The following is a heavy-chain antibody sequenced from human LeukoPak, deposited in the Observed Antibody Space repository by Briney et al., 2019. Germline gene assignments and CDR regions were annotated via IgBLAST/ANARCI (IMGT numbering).Heavy chain of an antibody. CDR1: GFTFNRYA. Sequence: PGGSLKLSCAASGFTFNRYAFHWVRQAPGKGLEWVAVVSNDGSIKYQADSVKGRFTISRDNSGNTLYLQMNTLRIEDTAMYYCARAYYGPAPAGAPDYWGQGTLVTVSS. J-gene: IGHJ4*02. V-gene: IGHV3-30-3*01. CDR2: VSNDGSIK. D-gene: IGHD1-26*01. CDR3: ARAYYGPAPAGAPDY.